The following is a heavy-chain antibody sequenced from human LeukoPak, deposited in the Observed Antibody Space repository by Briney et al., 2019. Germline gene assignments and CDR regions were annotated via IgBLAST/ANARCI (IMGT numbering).Heavy chain of an antibody. CDR2: MQYDGSIK. V-gene: IGHV3-30*19. CDR3: ARTRAGELLVGNAFDY. J-gene: IGHJ4*02. CDR1: GFTFSTYG. Sequence: GGSLRLSCAASGFTFSTYGMHWVRQAPGKGLEWVAFMQYDGSIKYYADSVKGRFTISRDNSKNTLYLQMGSLRAEDMAVYYCARTRAGELLVGNAFDYWGQGTLVTVSS. D-gene: IGHD1-26*01.